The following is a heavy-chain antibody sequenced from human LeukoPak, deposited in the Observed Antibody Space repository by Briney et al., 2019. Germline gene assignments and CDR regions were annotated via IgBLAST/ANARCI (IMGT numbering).Heavy chain of an antibody. CDR2: INSDGSST. CDR1: GFTFSSYW. CDR3: AKDGDSGYSSGYYFDY. D-gene: IGHD5-18*01. Sequence: GGSLRLSCAASGFTFSSYWMHWVRQAPGKGLMWVSRINSDGSSTSYADSVKGRFTISRDNAKNTMYLQMNSLRAEDTAVYYCAKDGDSGYSSGYYFDYWGQGTLVTVSS. V-gene: IGHV3-74*01. J-gene: IGHJ4*02.